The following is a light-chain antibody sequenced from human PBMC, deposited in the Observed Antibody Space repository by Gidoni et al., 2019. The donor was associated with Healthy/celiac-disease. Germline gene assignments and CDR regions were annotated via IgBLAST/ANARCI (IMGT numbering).Light chain of an antibody. J-gene: IGKJ1*01. CDR1: QSIFSS. CDR2: YAS. Sequence: EIVLTQSPDFQSVTPKEKVTITCRASQSIFSSLHWYQQKPDQYTKLLITYASPSFPGVPSRLSGSRSCADFSITINSLEATDAAAYYCCQRSSFPRTFGQGTKVEIK. V-gene: IGKV6-21*01. CDR3: CQRSSFPRT.